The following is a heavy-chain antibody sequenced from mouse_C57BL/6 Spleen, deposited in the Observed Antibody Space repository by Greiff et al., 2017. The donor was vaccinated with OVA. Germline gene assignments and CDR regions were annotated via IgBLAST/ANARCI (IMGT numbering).Heavy chain of an antibody. CDR1: GFSLTSYG. Sequence: VKLVESGPGLVQPSQSLSITCTVSGFSLTSYGVHWVRQSPGKGLEWLGVIWSGGSTDYNAAFISRLSISKDNSKSQVFFKMNSLQADDTAIYYCARSLYDSWFAYWGQGTLVTVSA. CDR2: IWSGGST. J-gene: IGHJ3*01. CDR3: ARSLYDSWFAY. V-gene: IGHV2-2*01. D-gene: IGHD2-3*01.